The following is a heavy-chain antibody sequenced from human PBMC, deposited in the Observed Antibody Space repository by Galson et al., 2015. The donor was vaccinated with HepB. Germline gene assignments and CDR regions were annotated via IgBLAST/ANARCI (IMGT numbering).Heavy chain of an antibody. D-gene: IGHD5-18*01. J-gene: IGHJ5*02. CDR3: ARDHNYGPLRRGRWFDP. V-gene: IGHV1-69*13. CDR1: GGTFSSYA. CDR2: IIPVFGTA. Sequence: SVKVSCKASGGTFSSYAISWVRQAPGQGLEWMGGIIPVFGTANYAQKFQGRVTITADESTSTAYMELSSLRSEDTAVYYCARDHNYGPLRRGRWFDPWGQGTLVTVSS.